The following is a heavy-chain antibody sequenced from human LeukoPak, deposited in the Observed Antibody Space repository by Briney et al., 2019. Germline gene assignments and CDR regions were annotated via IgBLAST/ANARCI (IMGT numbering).Heavy chain of an antibody. D-gene: IGHD2-15*01. CDR3: AREKYVGRLTDY. CDR1: DYSFISYW. Sequence: GESLKISCKGSDYSFISYWIVWVRQMPGEGLEWMGVIYPGDSDTRYSPSVQGQVTISADKSISTAYLQWSSLKASDSAMYYCAREKYVGRLTDYWGQGTLVTVSS. CDR2: IYPGDSDT. V-gene: IGHV5-51*01. J-gene: IGHJ4*02.